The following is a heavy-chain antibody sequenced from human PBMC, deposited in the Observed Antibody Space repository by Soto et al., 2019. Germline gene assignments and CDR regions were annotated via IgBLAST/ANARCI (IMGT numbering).Heavy chain of an antibody. Sequence: QVQLVQSGADVKKPGSSVKVSCKTSGGSFGSSAIIWVRQAPTQGLEWMGEIIPVFDKANYAQNFLGRLTITADELTGTVFMELSSLRSEDTAVYFCARLRRDWGDAFDLWGLGTFVTVSS. CDR2: IIPVFDKA. CDR1: GGSFGSSA. CDR3: ARLRRDWGDAFDL. V-gene: IGHV1-69*01. J-gene: IGHJ3*01. D-gene: IGHD3-16*01.